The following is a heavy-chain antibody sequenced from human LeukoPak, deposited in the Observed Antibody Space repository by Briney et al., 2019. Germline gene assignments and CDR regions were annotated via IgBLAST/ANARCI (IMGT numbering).Heavy chain of an antibody. V-gene: IGHV3-33*08. Sequence: GGSLRLSCAASGFTFSSYGMHWVRQAPGKGLEWVAFIRYDGSNKYYADSVKGRFTISRDNSKITLYLQMNSLRAEDTAVYYCARYHGGYFDYWGQGTLVTVSS. CDR2: IRYDGSNK. CDR1: GFTFSSYG. D-gene: IGHD3-10*01. J-gene: IGHJ4*02. CDR3: ARYHGGYFDY.